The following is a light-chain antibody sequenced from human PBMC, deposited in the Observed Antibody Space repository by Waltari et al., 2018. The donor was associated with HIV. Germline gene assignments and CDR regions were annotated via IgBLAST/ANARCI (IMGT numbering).Light chain of an antibody. CDR2: GNS. CDR1: SSHIGAGYD. J-gene: IGLJ1*01. CDR3: QSYDSSLEV. V-gene: IGLV1-40*01. Sequence: QSVLTQQPSVSGAPGQRVTSSCTGSSSHIGAGYDVHWYQQLPGTAPKLHIYGNSNRPSGVPDRFSGSKSGTSASLAITGLQAEDEADYYCQSYDSSLEVFVTGTKVTVL.